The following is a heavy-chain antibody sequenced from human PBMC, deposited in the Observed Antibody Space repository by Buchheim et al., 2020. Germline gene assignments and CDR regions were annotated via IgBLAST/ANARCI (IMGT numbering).Heavy chain of an antibody. CDR2: VNPSGGGT. CDR3: PRGGGDIVVVPASIHVHYLDV. CDR1: GYTFSNYY. D-gene: IGHD2-2*02. Sequence: QVQLVQSGAEVKKPGASVKVSCKASGYTFSNYYIHWVRQAPGQGLEWMGIVNPSGGGTSYPQKFQGRVTMTRDTSTSTVYMELSSLRSEDTAVYYCPRGGGDIVVVPASIHVHYLDVWGKGTT. J-gene: IGHJ6*03. V-gene: IGHV1-46*01.